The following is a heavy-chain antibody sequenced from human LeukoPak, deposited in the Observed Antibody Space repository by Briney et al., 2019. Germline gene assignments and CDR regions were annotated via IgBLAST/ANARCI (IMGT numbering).Heavy chain of an antibody. D-gene: IGHD3-10*01. Sequence: GGSLRLFCAASGFTVSSNYMSCVRQAPGEGLVWVSVIYSGGRTYYAVSVKGRFTNSRDNSKNTLYLQMNSLRAEDTAVYYCAREEGRTYYYGSASPRRGGWFDPWGQGTLVTVSS. V-gene: IGHV3-53*01. J-gene: IGHJ5*02. CDR3: AREEGRTYYYGSASPRRGGWFDP. CDR2: IYSGGRT. CDR1: GFTVSSNY.